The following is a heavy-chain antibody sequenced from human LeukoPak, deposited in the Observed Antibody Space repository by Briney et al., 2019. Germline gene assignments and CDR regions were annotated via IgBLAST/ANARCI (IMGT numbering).Heavy chain of an antibody. Sequence: PGGSLRLSCAASGFTFRSYWMGWVRQAPGNGLEWVANIKQDGSEKYYVDSVKGRFTISRDNAKNSLYLQMNSLRAEDTAVYYCAGENYFDYWGQGTLVTVSS. CDR2: IKQDGSEK. CDR1: GFTFRSYW. J-gene: IGHJ4*02. V-gene: IGHV3-7*01. CDR3: AGENYFDY.